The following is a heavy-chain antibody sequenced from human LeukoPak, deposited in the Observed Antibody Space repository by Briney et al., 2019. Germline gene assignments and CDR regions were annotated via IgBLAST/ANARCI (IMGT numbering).Heavy chain of an antibody. CDR1: GYTFTSYG. V-gene: IGHV1-18*01. J-gene: IGHJ3*02. CDR3: ARNVRGITMTEVAFDI. Sequence: ASVKVSCKASGYTFTSYGISWVRQAPGQGLEWMGWISAYNGNTNYAQKLQGRVTMTTDTSTSTAYMELRSLRSDDTAVYYCARNVRGITMTEVAFDIWGQGTMVTVSS. D-gene: IGHD3-22*01. CDR2: ISAYNGNT.